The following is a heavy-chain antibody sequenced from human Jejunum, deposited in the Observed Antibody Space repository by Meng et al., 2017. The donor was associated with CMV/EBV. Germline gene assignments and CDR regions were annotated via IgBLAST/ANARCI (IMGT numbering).Heavy chain of an antibody. Sequence: TDYGIGGVRQMPGKGLEWMGIIYPGDSDTRYSPSFQGQVTISADKSISTAYLQWSSLKASDTARYYCARPGPSGWYGRAVGYYFDYWGQGTLVTVSS. CDR3: ARPGPSGWYGRAVGYYFDY. D-gene: IGHD6-19*01. V-gene: IGHV5-51*01. J-gene: IGHJ4*02. CDR2: IYPGDSDT. CDR1: TDYG.